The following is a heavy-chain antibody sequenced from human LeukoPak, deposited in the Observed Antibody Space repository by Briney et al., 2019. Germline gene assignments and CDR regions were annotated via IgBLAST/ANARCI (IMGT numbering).Heavy chain of an antibody. D-gene: IGHD3-22*01. CDR2: IGVSSSDI. Sequence: GGSLRLSCAASGFIFSSYSMNWVRQAPGKGLEWVSCIGVSSSDIYYADSVKGRFTISRDNAKNSLYLQMNDLRAEDTAVYYCARDYDTTGYFGLLDSWGQGTLVTVSS. V-gene: IGHV3-21*01. CDR1: GFIFSSYS. J-gene: IGHJ4*02. CDR3: ARDYDTTGYFGLLDS.